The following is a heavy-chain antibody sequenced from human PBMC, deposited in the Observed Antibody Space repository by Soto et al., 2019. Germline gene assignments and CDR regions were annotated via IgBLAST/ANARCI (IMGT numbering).Heavy chain of an antibody. J-gene: IGHJ4*02. CDR3: ARLGGFYQAFDS. V-gene: IGHV4-61*08. CDR2: IYYSGST. Sequence: SETLSLTCAVSGGSISSGGYSWSWIRQPPGKGLEWIGYIYYSGSTNYNPSLKSRVTISVDRSKNQFSLKLTSVTAADTAVYYCARLGGFYQAFDSWGQGTLVTVSS. D-gene: IGHD3-22*01. CDR1: GGSISSGGYS.